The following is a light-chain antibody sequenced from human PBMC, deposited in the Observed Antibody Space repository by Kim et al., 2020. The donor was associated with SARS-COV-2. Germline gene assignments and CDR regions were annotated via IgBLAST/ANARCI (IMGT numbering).Light chain of an antibody. J-gene: IGKJ2*01. CDR2: AAS. CDR3: LQNYNTPYT. CDR1: ETIIRY. Sequence: SASVGDRITITCRASETIIRYLNWYQHKPGKAPNLLIYAASTLLSGIPSRFRASGSATDFTLTISSVQPEDFATYYCLQNYNTPYTFGQGTKLEI. V-gene: IGKV1-39*01.